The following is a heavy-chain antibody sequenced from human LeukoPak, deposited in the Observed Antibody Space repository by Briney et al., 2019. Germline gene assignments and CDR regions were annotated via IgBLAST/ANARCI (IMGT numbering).Heavy chain of an antibody. CDR1: GFTFTNAC. CDR3: TTGTWIQLWLADY. CDR2: IKSQTDGGTT. V-gene: IGHV3-15*01. D-gene: IGHD5-18*01. Sequence: GGSLRLSCKGSGFTFTNACMSWVRLAPGKGLEWVGHIKSQTDGGTTNYAAPVKGRFTISRDDSKNTLYLQLNSLKTEDTAVYYCTTGTWIQLWLADYWGQGTLVTVSS. J-gene: IGHJ4*02.